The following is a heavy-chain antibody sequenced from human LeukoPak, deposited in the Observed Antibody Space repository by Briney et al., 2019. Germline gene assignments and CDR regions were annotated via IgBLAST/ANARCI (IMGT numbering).Heavy chain of an antibody. D-gene: IGHD1-26*01. CDR1: GGTFSGYY. J-gene: IGHJ6*03. V-gene: IGHV4-34*01. Sequence: SETLSHTCAVYGGTFSGYYWSWIRQPPGKRLEWVGESNDSGGTNYNPSLKSRVTISADKSKNQVSLRLTSVTAADTAVYYCARLSVIVGAALEYYYYYMDVWGQGTTVTVSS. CDR3: ARLSVIVGAALEYYYYYMDV. CDR2: SNDSGGT.